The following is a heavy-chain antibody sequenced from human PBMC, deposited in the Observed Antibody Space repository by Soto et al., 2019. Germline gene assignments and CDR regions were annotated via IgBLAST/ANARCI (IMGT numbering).Heavy chain of an antibody. D-gene: IGHD3-3*01. CDR3: ARGKFYAFDI. Sequence: TSETLSLTCAVSGGSISIPNWWAWVRQAPGKGLEWIGEIDHSGSTNYNPSLNSRVTISLDRSKNQFSLRLSSVAAADTAVYYCARGKFYAFDIWGQGTMVTVSS. CDR1: GGSISIPNW. CDR2: IDHSGST. J-gene: IGHJ3*02. V-gene: IGHV4-4*02.